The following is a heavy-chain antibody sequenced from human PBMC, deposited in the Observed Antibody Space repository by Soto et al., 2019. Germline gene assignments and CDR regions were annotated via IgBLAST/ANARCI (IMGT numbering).Heavy chain of an antibody. CDR2: IDPSDSYT. CDR1: GYSFTSYW. D-gene: IGHD3-22*01. Sequence: GESLKISCEGSGYSFTSYWISWVRQMPGKGLEWMGRIDPSDSYTNYSPSFQGHVTISADKSISTAYLQWSSLKASDTAMYYCESEGYIDSKYYYDSSAFDYWGQGTLVTVSA. J-gene: IGHJ4*02. V-gene: IGHV5-10-1*01. CDR3: ESEGYIDSKYYYDSSAFDY.